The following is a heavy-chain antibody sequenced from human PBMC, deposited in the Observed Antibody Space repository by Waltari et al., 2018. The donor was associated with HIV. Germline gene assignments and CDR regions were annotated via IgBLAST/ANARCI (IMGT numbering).Heavy chain of an antibody. Sequence: QVQLVQSGAEVKKPGSSVKVSCKAYGGTFSSSAISRVRQAPGLGLEWMGGIIPIFGTANYAQKFQGRVTITADESTSTAYMELSSLRSEDTAVYYCARDLSGQDAFDIWGQGTMVTVSS. J-gene: IGHJ3*02. CDR1: GGTFSSSA. D-gene: IGHD1-26*01. CDR3: ARDLSGQDAFDI. V-gene: IGHV1-69*01. CDR2: IIPIFGTA.